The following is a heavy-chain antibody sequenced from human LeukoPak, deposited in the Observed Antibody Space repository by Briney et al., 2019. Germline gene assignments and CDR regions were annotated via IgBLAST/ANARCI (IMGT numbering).Heavy chain of an antibody. CDR3: ARHTLISSAGFDY. V-gene: IGHV4-39*01. J-gene: IGHJ4*02. CDR2: IYYSGST. D-gene: IGHD6-13*01. CDR1: GGSISCGSYW. Sequence: KASETLSLTCTVSGGSISCGSYWWGWIRQPPGKGLEWFGSIYYSGSTYYNPSLKSRVTISVDASKNQFSQKLSSVTAADTAVYYCARHTLISSAGFDYWGQGTLLTVSS.